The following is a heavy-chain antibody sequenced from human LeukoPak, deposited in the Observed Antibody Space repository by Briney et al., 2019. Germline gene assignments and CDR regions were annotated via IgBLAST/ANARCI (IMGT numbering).Heavy chain of an antibody. CDR1: GYSISSGYF. V-gene: IGHV4-61*02. CDR2: IYTSGST. CDR3: ARGSIDPGTHWDDY. Sequence: TLSLTCSVSGYSISSGYFWSWIRQPAGKGLEWIGRIYTSGSTNYNPSLKSRVTISVDTSKNQFSLKLSSVTAADTAVYYCARGSIDPGTHWDDYWGQGTLVTVSS. J-gene: IGHJ4*02. D-gene: IGHD6-6*01.